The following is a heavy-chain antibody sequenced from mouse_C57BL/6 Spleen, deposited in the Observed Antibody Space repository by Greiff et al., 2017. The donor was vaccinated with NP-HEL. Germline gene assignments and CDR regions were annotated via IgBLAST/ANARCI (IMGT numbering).Heavy chain of an antibody. V-gene: IGHV5-15*01. J-gene: IGHJ4*01. Sequence: EVMLVESGGGLVQPGGSLKLSCAASGFTFSDYGMAWVRQAPRKGPEWVAFISNLAYSIYYADTVTGRFTISRENAKNTLYLEMSSLRSEDTAMYYCARHGEGRGYAMDYWGQGTSVTVSS. CDR3: ARHGEGRGYAMDY. CDR2: ISNLAYSI. D-gene: IGHD3-3*01. CDR1: GFTFSDYG.